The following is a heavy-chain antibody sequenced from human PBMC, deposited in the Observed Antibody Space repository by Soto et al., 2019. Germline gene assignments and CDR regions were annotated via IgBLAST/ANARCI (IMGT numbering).Heavy chain of an antibody. CDR2: IIPILGIA. CDR1: GGTFSSYT. Sequence: SVKVSCKASGGTFSSYTISWVRQAPGQGLEWMGRIIPILGIANYAQKFQGRVTITADKSTSTAYMELSSLRSEDTAVYYCATLSRGHAFDIWGQGTMVTVSS. J-gene: IGHJ3*02. D-gene: IGHD2-15*01. CDR3: ATLSRGHAFDI. V-gene: IGHV1-69*02.